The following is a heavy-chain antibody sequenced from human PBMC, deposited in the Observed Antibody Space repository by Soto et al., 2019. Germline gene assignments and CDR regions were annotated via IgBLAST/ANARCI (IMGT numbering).Heavy chain of an antibody. CDR2: TSYDGSNK. CDR3: AKELNQGPQVQYMDV. CDR1: GFTFSTYG. Sequence: QVQLVESGGGVVQPGRSLRLSCAASGFTFSTYGMHWVRQAPGKGLEWVAVTSYDGSNKYYADSVKGRFTISRDNFKNTLYLQMNSLRSEDSAVYYCAKELNQGPQVQYMDVWGKGTTVTVSS. J-gene: IGHJ6*03. D-gene: IGHD3-16*01. V-gene: IGHV3-30*18.